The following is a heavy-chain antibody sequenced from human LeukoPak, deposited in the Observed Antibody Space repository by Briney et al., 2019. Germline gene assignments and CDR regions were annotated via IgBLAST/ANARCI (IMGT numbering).Heavy chain of an antibody. CDR1: GYTFTSYA. CDR3: ARDRRITIFGVVISYFDY. V-gene: IGHV1-18*01. CDR2: ISAYNGNT. Sequence: GASVKVSCKASGYTFTSYAMNWVRQAPGQGLEWMGWISAYNGNTNYAQKLQGRVTMTTDTSTSTAYMELRSLRSDDTAVYYCARDRRITIFGVVISYFDYWGQGTLVTVSS. D-gene: IGHD3-3*01. J-gene: IGHJ4*02.